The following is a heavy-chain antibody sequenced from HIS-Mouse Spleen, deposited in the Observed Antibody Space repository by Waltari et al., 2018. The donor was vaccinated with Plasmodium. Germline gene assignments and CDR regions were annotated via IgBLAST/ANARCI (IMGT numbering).Heavy chain of an antibody. CDR2: MNPNSGNT. Sequence: TGQGLEWMGWMNPNSGNTGYAQKFRGRGTMTRNTSISTAYMELSSLRSEDTAVYYCARGRAGGSGSYEYFQHWGQGTLVTVSS. CDR3: ARGRAGGSGSYEYFQH. D-gene: IGHD3-10*01. J-gene: IGHJ1*01. V-gene: IGHV1-8*01.